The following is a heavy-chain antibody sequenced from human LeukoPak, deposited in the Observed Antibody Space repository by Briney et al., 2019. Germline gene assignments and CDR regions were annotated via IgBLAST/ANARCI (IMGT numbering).Heavy chain of an antibody. CDR2: IDARSGIV. J-gene: IGHJ3*02. Sequence: PGGSLRLSCAASGFTFTMFGMSYIDARSGIVYYADSVQGRFTISRDDAKDSVFLQMNGLRVDDTAVYYCARTYDFGRGPPGDAFDNWGQGTLVAVPS. CDR3: ARTYDFGRGPPGDAFDN. D-gene: IGHD3-3*01. CDR1: GFTFTMFG. V-gene: IGHV3-48*01.